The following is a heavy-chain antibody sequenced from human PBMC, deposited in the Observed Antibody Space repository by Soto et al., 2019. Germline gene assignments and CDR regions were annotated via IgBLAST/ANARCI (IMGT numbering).Heavy chain of an antibody. CDR2: INAGNGNT. Sequence: GASVKVSCKASGYTFTSYAMHWVRQAPGQRLEWMGWINAGNGNTKYSQKFQGRVTITRDTSASTAYMELSSLRSEDTAVYYCRAAGKGSTATYYFDYWGQGTLVTVSS. V-gene: IGHV1-3*01. D-gene: IGHD2-2*01. CDR1: GYTFTSYA. J-gene: IGHJ4*02. CDR3: RAAGKGSTATYYFDY.